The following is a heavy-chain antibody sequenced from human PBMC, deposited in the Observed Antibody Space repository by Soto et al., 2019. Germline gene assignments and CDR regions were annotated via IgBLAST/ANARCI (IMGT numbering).Heavy chain of an antibody. CDR3: ARDRYYDFWSGYYPAREYYYYGMDV. CDR2: ISAYNGNT. J-gene: IGHJ6*02. Sequence: QVQLVQSGAEVKKPGASVKVSCKASGYTFTSYGISWVRQAPGQGLEWMGWISAYNGNTNYAQKLQGRVTMTTDTATSTAYMELRSLRSDDTAVYYCARDRYYDFWSGYYPAREYYYYGMDVCGQGTTVTVSS. V-gene: IGHV1-18*01. CDR1: GYTFTSYG. D-gene: IGHD3-3*01.